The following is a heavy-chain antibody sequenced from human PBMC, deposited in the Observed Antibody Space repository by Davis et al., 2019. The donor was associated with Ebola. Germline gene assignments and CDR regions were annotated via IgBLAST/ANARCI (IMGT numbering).Heavy chain of an antibody. CDR1: GGSISSYY. CDR2: IYHSGST. D-gene: IGHD3-22*01. V-gene: IGHV4-59*12. CDR3: ARGYGSYYYDSSGYYSQYYFNY. Sequence: SGTLSLTCTVSGGSISSYYWSWIRQPPGKGREWIGEIYHSGSTNYNPSLKSRVTLSVDKSKNQFSLKLSSVTAADTAVYYCARGYGSYYYDSSGYYSQYYFNYWGQGTLVTVSS. J-gene: IGHJ4*02.